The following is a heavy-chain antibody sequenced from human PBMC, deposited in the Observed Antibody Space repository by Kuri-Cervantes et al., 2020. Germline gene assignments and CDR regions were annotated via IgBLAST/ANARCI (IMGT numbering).Heavy chain of an antibody. CDR3: ARGGYYYDSRVDY. Sequence: GSLRLSCTVSGGSISSSSYYWGWIRQPPGKGLEWIGSIYYSGSTNYNPSLKSRVTISVDTSKNQFSLKLSSVTAADTAVYYCARGGYYYDSRVDYWGQGTLVTVSS. CDR1: GGSISSSSYY. V-gene: IGHV4-39*07. D-gene: IGHD3-22*01. CDR2: IYYSGST. J-gene: IGHJ4*02.